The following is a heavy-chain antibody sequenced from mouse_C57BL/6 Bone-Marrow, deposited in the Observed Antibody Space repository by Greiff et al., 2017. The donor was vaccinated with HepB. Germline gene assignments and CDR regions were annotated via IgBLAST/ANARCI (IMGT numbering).Heavy chain of an antibody. CDR1: GYTFTGYW. CDR2: ILPGSGST. CDR3: ARPPLYYGYPPWFAY. V-gene: IGHV1-9*01. Sequence: QVQLKQSGAELMKPGASVKLSCKATGYTFTGYWIEWVKQRPGHGLEWIGEILPGSGSTNYNEKFKGKATFTADTSSNTAYMQLSSLTTEDSAIYYCARPPLYYGYPPWFAYWGQGTLVTVSA. J-gene: IGHJ3*01. D-gene: IGHD2-2*01.